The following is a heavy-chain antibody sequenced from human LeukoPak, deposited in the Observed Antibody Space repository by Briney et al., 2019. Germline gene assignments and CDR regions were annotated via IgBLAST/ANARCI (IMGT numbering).Heavy chain of an antibody. Sequence: PGGSLRLSCVGSGFTSIAYALTWARQAPGKGPEWVATIKPDGSEKYYMDSVEGRLTVSRDNAKNSLYLQMNSLRVEDTAVYYCTREEWFHFDYWGQGVLVTVSS. CDR2: IKPDGSEK. D-gene: IGHD3-3*01. CDR1: GFTSIAYA. CDR3: TREEWFHFDY. V-gene: IGHV3-7*03. J-gene: IGHJ4*02.